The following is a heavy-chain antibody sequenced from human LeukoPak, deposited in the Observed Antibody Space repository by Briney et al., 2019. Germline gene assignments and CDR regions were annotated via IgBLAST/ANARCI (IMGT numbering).Heavy chain of an antibody. CDR3: ARQRYSSSWYPDY. Sequence: PSETLSLTCTVSGGSISSSSYYWGWIRQPPGKGLERIGSIYYSGSTYYNPSLKSRVTISVDTSKNQFSLKLSSVTAADTAVYYCARQRYSSSWYPDYWGQGTLVTVSS. CDR1: GGSISSSSYY. CDR2: IYYSGST. V-gene: IGHV4-39*01. J-gene: IGHJ4*02. D-gene: IGHD6-13*01.